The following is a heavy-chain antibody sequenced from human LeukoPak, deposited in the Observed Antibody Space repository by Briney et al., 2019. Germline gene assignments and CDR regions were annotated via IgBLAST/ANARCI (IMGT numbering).Heavy chain of an antibody. CDR3: ARDFSPQGSSGWLVY. CDR1: GFTFSSYE. CDR2: ISSSGSSK. J-gene: IGHJ4*02. Sequence: AGGSLRLSCAASGFTFSSYEMNWVRQAPGKGLEWVSYISSSGSSKYYADSVKGRSTISRDNAKNSLYLQMNSLRAEDTAVYYCARDFSPQGSSGWLVYWGQGTLVTVSS. V-gene: IGHV3-48*03. D-gene: IGHD6-19*01.